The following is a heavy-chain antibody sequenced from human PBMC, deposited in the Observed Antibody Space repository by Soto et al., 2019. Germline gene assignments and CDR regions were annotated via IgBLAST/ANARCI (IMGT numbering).Heavy chain of an antibody. D-gene: IGHD3-22*01. CDR2: IIPIFGTA. V-gene: IGHV1-69*13. CDR3: ARQIYDSDTGPNFQYYFDS. J-gene: IGHJ4*02. Sequence: SVKVSCKASGGTFSSYAISWVRQAPGQGLEWMGGIIPIFGTANYAQKFQGRVTITADESTSTAYMELSSLRASGTAMYYCARQIYDSDTGPNFQYYFDSWGQGTPVTVSS. CDR1: GGTFSSYA.